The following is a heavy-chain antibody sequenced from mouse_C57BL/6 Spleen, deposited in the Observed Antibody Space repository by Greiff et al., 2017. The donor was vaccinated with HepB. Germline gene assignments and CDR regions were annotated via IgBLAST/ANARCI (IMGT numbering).Heavy chain of an antibody. CDR2: INPYNGGT. J-gene: IGHJ2*01. D-gene: IGHD1-2*01. Sequence: EVQLQQSGPVLVKPGASVKMSCKASGYTFTDYYMNWVKQSHGKSLEWIGVINPYNGGTSYNQKFKGKATLTVDKSSSTAYMELNSLTSEDSAVYYCARGGWGRDYWGQGTTLTVSS. V-gene: IGHV1-19*01. CDR1: GYTFTDYY. CDR3: ARGGWGRDY.